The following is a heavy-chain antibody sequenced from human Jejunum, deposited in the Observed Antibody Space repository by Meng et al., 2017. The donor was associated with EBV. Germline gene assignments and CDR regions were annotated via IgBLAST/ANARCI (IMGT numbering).Heavy chain of an antibody. CDR1: GFTFSDDY. J-gene: IGHJ4*02. V-gene: IGHV3-11*01. CDR3: ARDPIRGYSSQGGFDY. Sequence: QGRGVEAGGGLVKPGGSLRLSCAVSGFTFSDDYMSWIRQAPGKGREWLSYISRSGDTIYYADSVKGRFTVSRDNAKNSLYLQMNSLGAEDTAVYYCARDPIRGYSSQGGFDYWGQGTLVTVSS. D-gene: IGHD5-12*01. CDR2: ISRSGDTI.